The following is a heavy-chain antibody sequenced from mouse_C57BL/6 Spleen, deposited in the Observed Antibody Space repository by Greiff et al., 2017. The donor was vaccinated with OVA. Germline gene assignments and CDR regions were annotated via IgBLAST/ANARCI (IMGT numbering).Heavy chain of an antibody. V-gene: IGHV5-9*01. D-gene: IGHD2-4*01. CDR3: ARHDDYPFDY. CDR2: ISGGGGNT. CDR1: GFTFSSYT. Sequence: EVQRVESGGGLVKPGGSLKLSCAASGFTFSSYTMSWVRQTPEKRLEWVATISGGGGNTYYPDSVKGRFTISRDNAKNTLYLQMSSLRSEDTALYYCARHDDYPFDYWGQGTTLTVSS. J-gene: IGHJ2*01.